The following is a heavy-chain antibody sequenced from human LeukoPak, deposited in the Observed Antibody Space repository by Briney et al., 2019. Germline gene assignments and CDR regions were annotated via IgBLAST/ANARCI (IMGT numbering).Heavy chain of an antibody. CDR2: INDSGNT. CDR3: ARDWNYDYVWGSYDSPFDP. V-gene: IGHV4-39*07. J-gene: IGHJ5*02. CDR1: GGSISRSGYF. Sequence: SETLSLTCTVSGGSISRSGYFWGWIRQPPGKELEWIGIINDSGNTHYSPSLKSRVTISVDTSKNQFSLKLNSVTAADTAVYYCARDWNYDYVWGSYDSPFDPWGQGTLVTVSS. D-gene: IGHD3-16*01.